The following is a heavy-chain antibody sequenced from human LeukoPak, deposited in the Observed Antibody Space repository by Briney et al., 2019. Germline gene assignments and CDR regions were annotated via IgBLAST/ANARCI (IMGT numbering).Heavy chain of an antibody. J-gene: IGHJ4*02. Sequence: GGSLRLSCAASGFTFSSYGMHWVRQAPGKGLEWVAVISYDGSNKYYADSVKGRFTISRDNSKNTLYLQMNSLRAEDTAVYYCAKLTYGDSRGYYCDYWGQGTLVTVSS. CDR3: AKLTYGDSRGYYCDY. CDR1: GFTFSSYG. V-gene: IGHV3-30*18. D-gene: IGHD4-17*01. CDR2: ISYDGSNK.